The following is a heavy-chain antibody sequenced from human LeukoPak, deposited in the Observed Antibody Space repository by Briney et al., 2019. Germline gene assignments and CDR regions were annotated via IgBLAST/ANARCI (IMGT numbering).Heavy chain of an antibody. CDR3: ARDGGSNNYWFDS. CDR2: INRRGTT. J-gene: IGHJ5*01. Sequence: PETLSLTCGVYEGSFSDYYWSWSRQPPGKGLEWIGEINRRGTTNYNPSLKTRVTISIDTSKNQFALKLTSVTAADTAVYYCARDGGSNNYWFDSWGQGTLVTVSS. CDR1: EGSFSDYY. D-gene: IGHD4-23*01. V-gene: IGHV4-34*01.